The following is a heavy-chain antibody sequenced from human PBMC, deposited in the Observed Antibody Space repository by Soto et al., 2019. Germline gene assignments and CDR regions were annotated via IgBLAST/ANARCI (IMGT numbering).Heavy chain of an antibody. D-gene: IGHD3-16*02. V-gene: IGHV1-18*04. CDR3: TRREYRQVDN. Sequence: GASVKVSCKASGYTFTNYGISWVRQAPGQGLEWMGWISTNTGHTDYARNLRGRVTMTTDASTTTAYMELRSLTSDDTAIYFCTRREYRQVDNWGQGTQGTVS. CDR1: GYTFTNYG. J-gene: IGHJ4*02. CDR2: ISTNTGHT.